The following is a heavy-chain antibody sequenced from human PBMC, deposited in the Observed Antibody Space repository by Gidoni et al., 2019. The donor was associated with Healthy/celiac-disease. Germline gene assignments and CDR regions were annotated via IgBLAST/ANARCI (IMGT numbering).Heavy chain of an antibody. CDR3: ASHQYAEMYYFDY. J-gene: IGHJ4*02. V-gene: IGHV3-23*01. CDR2: ISGSGGST. CDR1: GFTFSSYA. Sequence: EVQLLESGGGLVQPGGSLRLSCAAPGFTFSSYAMSWVRQAPGKGLEWVSAISGSGGSTYYADSVKGRFTISRDNSKNTLYLQMNSLRAEDTAVYYCASHQYAEMYYFDYWGQGTLVTVSS.